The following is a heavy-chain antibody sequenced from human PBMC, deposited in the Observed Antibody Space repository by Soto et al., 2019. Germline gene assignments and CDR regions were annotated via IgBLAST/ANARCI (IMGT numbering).Heavy chain of an antibody. J-gene: IGHJ4*02. V-gene: IGHV3-30-3*01. CDR2: ISYDGSNK. CDR1: GFTFSSYA. CDR3: ARACPTYYYDSSGCLDY. Sequence: PVGSLRLSCAASGFTFSSYAMHWVRQAPGKGLEWVAVISYDGSNKYYADSVKGRFTISRDNSKNTLYLQMNSLRAEDTAVYYCARACPTYYYDSSGCLDYWGQGTLVTVSS. D-gene: IGHD3-22*01.